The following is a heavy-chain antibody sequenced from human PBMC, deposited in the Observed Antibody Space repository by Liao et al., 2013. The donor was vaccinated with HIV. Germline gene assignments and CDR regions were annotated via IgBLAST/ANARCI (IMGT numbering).Heavy chain of an antibody. CDR1: GGSISSSSSY. Sequence: QVQLQESGPGVVKPSETLSLTCTVSGGSISSSSSYWGWIRQPPGKGLEWIGSIYYSGSTYYKPSLRSRVTISVDTSKNHFSLKLSSVTAADTAVYYCARVGNGDYWYFDLWGRGTLVTVSS. CDR3: ARVGNGDYWYFDL. CDR2: IYYSGST. D-gene: IGHD2-8*01. V-gene: IGHV4-39*07. J-gene: IGHJ2*01.